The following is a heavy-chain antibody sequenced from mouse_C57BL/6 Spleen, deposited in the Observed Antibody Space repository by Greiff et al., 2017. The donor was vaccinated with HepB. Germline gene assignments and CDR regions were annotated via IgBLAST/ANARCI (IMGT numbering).Heavy chain of an antibody. CDR3: ARDYGSS. Sequence: VKLQESGPELVKPGASVKISCKASGYSFTSYYIHWVKQRPGQGLEWIGWIYPGSGNTKYNEKFKGKATLTADTSSSTAYMQLRSLTSEDSAVYYCARDYGSSWGQGTTLTVSS. D-gene: IGHD1-1*01. CDR2: IYPGSGNT. CDR1: GYSFTSYY. J-gene: IGHJ2*01. V-gene: IGHV1-66*01.